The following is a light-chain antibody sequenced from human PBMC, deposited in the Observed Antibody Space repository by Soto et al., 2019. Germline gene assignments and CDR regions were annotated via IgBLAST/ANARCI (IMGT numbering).Light chain of an antibody. CDR3: QQYDSSHLT. J-gene: IGKJ4*01. V-gene: IGKV3-20*01. Sequence: ENVLTQSPGTLYLSPGERATLSCRASQSVTSSYLAWYQQKPGQAPSLLIYGTSSRATGIPDRFSGSGSGTDFTLTISRLEPEDFAVYYCQQYDSSHLTFGGGTKVEIK. CDR1: QSVTSSY. CDR2: GTS.